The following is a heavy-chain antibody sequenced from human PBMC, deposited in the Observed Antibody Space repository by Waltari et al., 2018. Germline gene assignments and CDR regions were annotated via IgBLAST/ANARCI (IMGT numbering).Heavy chain of an antibody. D-gene: IGHD3-22*01. CDR3: AKEGSGYYGGSFDY. CDR1: GLSFSNYD. J-gene: IGHJ4*02. CDR2: IYKDGST. Sequence: EVQMLESGGGLVQPGGSLRLSCAASGLSFSNYDRNWVRQAPGKGLEWISVIYKDGSTYYVDSVRGRFTTSRDNSKNTLYLQMNSLGAEDTAMYFCAKEGSGYYGGSFDYWGQGTMVTVSS. V-gene: IGHV3-23*03.